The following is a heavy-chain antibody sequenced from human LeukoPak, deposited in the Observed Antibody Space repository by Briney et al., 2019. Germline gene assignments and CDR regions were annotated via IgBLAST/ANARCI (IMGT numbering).Heavy chain of an antibody. CDR3: ASTSREYYCDSSGKLSFDY. CDR2: IYYSGST. D-gene: IGHD3-22*01. V-gene: IGHV4-30-4*01. Sequence: SETLSLTCTVSGGSISSGDYYWSWIRQPPGKGLEWIGYIYYSGSTYYNPSLKGRVTISVDTSKNQFSLKLSSVTAADTAVYYCASTSREYYCDSSGKLSFDYWGQGTLVTVSS. J-gene: IGHJ4*02. CDR1: GGSISSGDYY.